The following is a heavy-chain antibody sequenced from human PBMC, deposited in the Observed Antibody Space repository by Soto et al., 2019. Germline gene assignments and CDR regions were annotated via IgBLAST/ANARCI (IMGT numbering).Heavy chain of an antibody. CDR2: ISGSGGST. Sequence: SLRLSCAASGFTFSSYAMSWVRQAPGKGLEWVSAISGSGGSTYYADSVKGRFTISRDNSKNTLYLQMNSLRAEDTAVYYCAKGLVVVPAEAGDYWGQGTLVTV. CDR3: AKGLVVVPAEAGDY. V-gene: IGHV3-23*01. J-gene: IGHJ4*02. CDR1: GFTFSSYA. D-gene: IGHD2-2*01.